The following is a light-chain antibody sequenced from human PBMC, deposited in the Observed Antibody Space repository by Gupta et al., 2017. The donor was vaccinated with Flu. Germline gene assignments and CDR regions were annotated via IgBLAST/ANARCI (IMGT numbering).Light chain of an antibody. CDR1: SSDVGGYNY. CDR2: EVS. V-gene: IGLV2-8*01. J-gene: IGLJ3*02. Sequence: SALPQPPSASGSPGRSATISCTGTSSDVGGYNYVSWYQQHPGKAHKLMIYEVSKRPAGVPDGFSGSKSGNTSSLTVSGHKAEEEADYYSGADAGSNNWVFGGGTKVTVL. CDR3: GADAGSNNWV.